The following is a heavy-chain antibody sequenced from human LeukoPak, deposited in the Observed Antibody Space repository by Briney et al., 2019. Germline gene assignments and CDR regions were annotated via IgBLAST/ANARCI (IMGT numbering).Heavy chain of an antibody. CDR1: GFTFSSYA. V-gene: IGHV3-23*01. CDR2: ISDGGGST. J-gene: IGHJ4*02. D-gene: IGHD2-15*01. Sequence: GGSLRLSCAASGFTFSSYAMNWVRQAPGKGLEWVSVISDGGGSTYYADSVKGRFTISRDNSKNTLYLQMNSLRAEDTAVYYCAKDREDTFFDYWGQGTLVTVSS. CDR3: AKDREDTFFDY.